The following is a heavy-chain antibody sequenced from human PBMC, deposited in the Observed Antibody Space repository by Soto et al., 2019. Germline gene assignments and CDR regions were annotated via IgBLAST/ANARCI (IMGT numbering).Heavy chain of an antibody. CDR2: INPNSGGT. D-gene: IGHD2-2*01. V-gene: IGHV1-2*04. CDR1: GYTFTGYY. J-gene: IGHJ3*02. Sequence: ASVKVSCKASGYTFTGYYMHWVRQAPGRGLEWMGWINPNSGGTNYAQKFQGWVTMTRDTSISTAYMELSRLRSDDTAVYYCAREPYCSSTSCSDAFDIWGQGTMVTVSS. CDR3: AREPYCSSTSCSDAFDI.